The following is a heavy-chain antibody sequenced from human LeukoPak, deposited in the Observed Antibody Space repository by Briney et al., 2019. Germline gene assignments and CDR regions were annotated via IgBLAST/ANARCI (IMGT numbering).Heavy chain of an antibody. CDR3: ARGGGSSWYGMDV. CDR1: GGSISNYY. Sequence: PSETLSLTCTVSGGSISNYYWSWFRQPPGKGLEWIGYIYYSGSTNYNPSLKSRVTISVDTSKNQLSVRLSSVTAADTAVYYCARGGGSSWYGMDVWGQGTTVTVSS. J-gene: IGHJ6*02. V-gene: IGHV4-59*01. D-gene: IGHD6-13*01. CDR2: IYYSGST.